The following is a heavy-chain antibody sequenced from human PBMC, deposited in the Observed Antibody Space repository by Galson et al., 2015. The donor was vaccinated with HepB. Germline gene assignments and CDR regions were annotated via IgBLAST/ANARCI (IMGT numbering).Heavy chain of an antibody. V-gene: IGHV1-69*02. J-gene: IGHJ6*02. D-gene: IGHD5-12*01. CDR3: AKGYSGYVPVDV. Sequence: SVKVSCKASGGTFSSYTFSWVRQAPGQGLEWMGRIIPIFGIANYAQKFQGRVTITADKSTSTAYMELSSLRSEDTAVYYCAKGYSGYVPVDVWGQGTTVTVSS. CDR2: IIPIFGIA. CDR1: GGTFSSYT.